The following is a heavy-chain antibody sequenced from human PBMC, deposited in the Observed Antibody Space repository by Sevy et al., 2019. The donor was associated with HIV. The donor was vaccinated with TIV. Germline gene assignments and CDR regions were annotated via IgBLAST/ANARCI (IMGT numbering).Heavy chain of an antibody. Sequence: GGSLRLSCAASGFTFTEFVMSWVRQAPGKGLEWVSTINSGGGSTYYADSVKGRFTISRDNSQNTLDLQMNSLRAEDTAEYYCAKDVVGGYYDSSGYSDHWGQGTLVTVSS. CDR2: INSGGGST. CDR1: GFTFTEFV. V-gene: IGHV3-23*01. D-gene: IGHD3-22*01. J-gene: IGHJ4*02. CDR3: AKDVVGGYYDSSGYSDH.